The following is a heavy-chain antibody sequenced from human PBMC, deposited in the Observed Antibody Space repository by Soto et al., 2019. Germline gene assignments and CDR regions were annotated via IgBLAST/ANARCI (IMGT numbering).Heavy chain of an antibody. CDR1: GFSFNSYA. Sequence: EVQLLESGGGLVQPGGSLRLSCAASGFSFNSYAMTWVRQAPGKGLEWVSTITGSGDSTYYADSVKGRITISRDNSKNTLYLQINSLRAEDRAIYYCAKGGGKDYYYYMDVWGKGTTVTVSS. J-gene: IGHJ6*03. D-gene: IGHD3-16*01. V-gene: IGHV3-23*01. CDR2: ITGSGDST. CDR3: AKGGGKDYYYYMDV.